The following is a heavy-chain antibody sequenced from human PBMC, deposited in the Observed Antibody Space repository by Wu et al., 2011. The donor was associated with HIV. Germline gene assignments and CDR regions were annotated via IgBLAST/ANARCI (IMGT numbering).Heavy chain of an antibody. CDR3: ARVMVRGVVIRAWFDP. Sequence: QVQLVQSGAEVKKPGSSVKVSCKASGGTFSSYGISWVRQAPGQGLEWMGGIIPMFGTTNYAQKFQGRVTITTDDSTNTAYMELSSLGSEDTAVYYCARVMVRGVVIRAWFDPWGQGTLVTVSS. CDR2: IIPMFGTT. CDR1: GGTFSSYG. V-gene: IGHV1-69*05. J-gene: IGHJ5*02. D-gene: IGHD3-10*01.